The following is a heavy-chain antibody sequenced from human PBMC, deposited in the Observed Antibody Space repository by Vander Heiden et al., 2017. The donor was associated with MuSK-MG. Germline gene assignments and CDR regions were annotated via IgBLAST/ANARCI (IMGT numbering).Heavy chain of an antibody. Sequence: EVQLLESGGGLVQPGGSLRLSCAAAGFTFSSYPMRWVRPAPGKGLEWVSAISGSGGSTYYADSVKGRFTISRDNSKNTLYLQMNSLRAEDTAVYYCAKDFLDCSSTSCGLFDYWGQGTLVTVSS. J-gene: IGHJ4*02. CDR3: AKDFLDCSSTSCGLFDY. V-gene: IGHV3-23*01. D-gene: IGHD2-2*01. CDR1: GFTFSSYP. CDR2: ISGSGGST.